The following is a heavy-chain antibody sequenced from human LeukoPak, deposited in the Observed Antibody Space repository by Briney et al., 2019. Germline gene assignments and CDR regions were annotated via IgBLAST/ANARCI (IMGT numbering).Heavy chain of an antibody. Sequence: SETLSLTCAVSGVSFNGYYWSWIRQPPGQGPEWIGEIGHSGSTSYNPSLNSRVTISLDTSKNQFFLKLNFVTAADTAIYYCTRTSPGVPLDVWGRGILVTVSS. D-gene: IGHD7-27*01. J-gene: IGHJ4*02. CDR1: GVSFNGYY. V-gene: IGHV4-34*01. CDR2: IGHSGST. CDR3: TRTSPGVPLDV.